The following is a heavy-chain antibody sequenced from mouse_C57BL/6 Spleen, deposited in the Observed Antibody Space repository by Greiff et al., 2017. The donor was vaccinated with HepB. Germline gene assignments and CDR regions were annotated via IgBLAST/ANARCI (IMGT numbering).Heavy chain of an antibody. J-gene: IGHJ4*01. Sequence: DVQLVESGGGLVQPKGSLKLSCAASGFSFNTYAMNWVRQAPGKGLEWVARIRSKSNNYATYYADSVKDRFTISRDDSESMHYLQMNNLKTEDTAMYYCGRDRVLQLRLRDYAMDYWGQGTSVTVSS. D-gene: IGHD3-2*02. CDR2: IRSKSNNYAT. CDR3: GRDRVLQLRLRDYAMDY. CDR1: GFSFNTYA. V-gene: IGHV10-1*01.